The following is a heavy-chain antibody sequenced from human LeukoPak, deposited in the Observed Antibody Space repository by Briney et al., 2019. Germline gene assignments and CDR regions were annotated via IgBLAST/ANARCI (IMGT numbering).Heavy chain of an antibody. J-gene: IGHJ4*02. V-gene: IGHV4-31*03. CDR3: ARGRAYYYGSGSSHFDY. CDR2: ICYRGST. CDR1: GGSISSGGYY. Sequence: PSESLSLTCTVSGGSISSGGYYWSWLRQHPGKGLEWIGYICYRGSTYYNTSLKRRVTISVDTSKNQFSLKLSSVTAADTAVYYCARGRAYYYGSGSSHFDYWGQGTLVTVSS. D-gene: IGHD3-10*01.